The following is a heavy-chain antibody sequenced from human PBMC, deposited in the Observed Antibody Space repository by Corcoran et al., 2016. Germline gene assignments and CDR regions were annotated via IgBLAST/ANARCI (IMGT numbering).Heavy chain of an antibody. V-gene: IGHV6-1*01. CDR3: ARLYYDSSGYLNWFDP. D-gene: IGHD3-22*01. J-gene: IGHJ5*02. Sequence: QVQLQQSGPGLVKPSQTLSLTCAISGDSVSSNSAAWNWSRQSPSRGLEWLGRTYYRSKWYNDYAVFVKSRITINPDTSKNQFSLQLNSVTPEDTVVYYGARLYYDSSGYLNWFDPWGQGTLVTVSS. CDR2: TYYRSKWYN. CDR1: GDSVSSNSAA.